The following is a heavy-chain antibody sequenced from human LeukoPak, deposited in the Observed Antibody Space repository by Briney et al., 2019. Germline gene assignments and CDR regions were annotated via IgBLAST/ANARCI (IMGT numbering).Heavy chain of an antibody. Sequence: GSLRLSCAASGFSVSTKYMNWVRQAPGKGLEWVSIIYSGADTYYADSVKGRFTISRDTSKNTLFLHMNSLRVEDTAVYFCARIGDHYHWYLDLWGRGTLVSVSS. CDR1: GFSVSTKY. CDR2: IYSGADT. J-gene: IGHJ2*01. V-gene: IGHV3-53*01. CDR3: ARIGDHYHWYLDL. D-gene: IGHD3-10*01.